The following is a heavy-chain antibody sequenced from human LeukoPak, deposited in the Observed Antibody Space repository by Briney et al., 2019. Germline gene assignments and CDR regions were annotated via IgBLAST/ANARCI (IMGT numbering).Heavy chain of an antibody. CDR1: RFTFSSFA. CDR3: ARDVNNYFDY. CDR2: IGGSGGSS. J-gene: IGHJ4*02. Sequence: GGSLRLSCAASRFTFSSFAMSWVRQAPGKGLEWVSSIGGSGGSSYYADSVKGRFTISRDDSKNTLYVQMNSLRTEDTAFYYCARDVNNYFDYWGLGTLVTVSS. V-gene: IGHV3-23*01.